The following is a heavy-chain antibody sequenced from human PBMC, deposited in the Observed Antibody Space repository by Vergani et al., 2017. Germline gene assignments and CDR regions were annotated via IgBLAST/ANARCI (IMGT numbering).Heavy chain of an antibody. J-gene: IGHJ3*02. CDR2: IIPIFGTA. Sequence: QVQLVQSGAEVKKPGSSVKVSCKASGGTFSSYAISWVRQAPGQGLEWMGGIIPIFGTANYAQKFQSRVTITADESTSTAYMELSSLRSEDTAVYYCARDESIVGATGGAFDIWGQGTMVTVSS. CDR1: GGTFSSYA. D-gene: IGHD1-26*01. CDR3: ARDESIVGATGGAFDI. V-gene: IGHV1-69*13.